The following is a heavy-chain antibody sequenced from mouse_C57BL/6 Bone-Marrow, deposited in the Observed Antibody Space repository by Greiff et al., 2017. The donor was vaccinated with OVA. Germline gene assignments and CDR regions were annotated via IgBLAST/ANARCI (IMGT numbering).Heavy chain of an antibody. Sequence: QVQLQQPGAELVKPGASVKLSCKASGYTFTSYWMQWVKQRPGQGLEWIGEIDPSDSYTNYNQKFKGKATLTVDTSSSTAYMQLSSLTSEDSAVYYCARRSTRVRRRCYAMDYWGQGTAVTVSS. CDR2: IDPSDSYT. J-gene: IGHJ4*01. D-gene: IGHD2-14*01. CDR1: GYTFTSYW. CDR3: ARRSTRVRRRCYAMDY. V-gene: IGHV1-50*01.